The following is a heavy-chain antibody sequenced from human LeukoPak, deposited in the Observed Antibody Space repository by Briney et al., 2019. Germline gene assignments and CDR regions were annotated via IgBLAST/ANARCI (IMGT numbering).Heavy chain of an antibody. CDR3: AREPAGAGIYYDY. D-gene: IGHD6-19*01. Sequence: GGSLRLSCAASGFNFSSYSMNWVRQAPGKGLEWVSYISSGYSTIYYANSVKGRFTITRDNAKNSLYLQMNSLVAEDNAVYYCAREPAGAGIYYDYWGQGTLVTVSS. J-gene: IGHJ4*02. CDR2: ISSGYSTI. CDR1: GFNFSSYS. V-gene: IGHV3-48*01.